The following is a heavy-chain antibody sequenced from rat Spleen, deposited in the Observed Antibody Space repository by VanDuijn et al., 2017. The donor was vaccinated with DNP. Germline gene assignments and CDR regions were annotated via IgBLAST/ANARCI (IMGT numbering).Heavy chain of an antibody. Sequence: EVQLVESGGGLVQPGRSLKLSCAASGFTFSNYDMAWVRQAPTKGLEWVASISPSGGSTYYRDSVKGRFTVSRDNAKSSLYLQMDSLRSEDTATYYCARHNENWFAYWGQGTLVTVSS. CDR1: GFTFSNYD. J-gene: IGHJ3*01. V-gene: IGHV5-25*01. CDR3: ARHNENWFAY. CDR2: ISPSGGST.